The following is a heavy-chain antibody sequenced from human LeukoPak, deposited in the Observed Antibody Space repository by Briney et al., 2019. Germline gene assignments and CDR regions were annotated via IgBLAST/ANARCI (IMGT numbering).Heavy chain of an antibody. V-gene: IGHV3-7*01. J-gene: IGHJ4*02. D-gene: IGHD3-10*01. CDR3: ARDGPRGGFDY. CDR2: TKQDGSEK. Sequence: GGSLRLSCAVSGFNFSSYWTSWVRQAPGKGLEWVANTKQDGSEKNYVDSVKGRFTISRDNAKNSLYLQMNSLGAEDTAVYYCARDGPRGGFDYWGQGTLVTVSS. CDR1: GFNFSSYW.